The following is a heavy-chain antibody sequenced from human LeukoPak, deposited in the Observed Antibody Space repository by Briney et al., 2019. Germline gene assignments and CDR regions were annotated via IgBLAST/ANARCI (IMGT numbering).Heavy chain of an antibody. CDR2: IYYSGST. V-gene: IGHV4-59*01. D-gene: IGHD4-17*01. J-gene: IGHJ4*02. Sequence: PSETLSLTCAVSGGSIRSYYWSWIRQPPGKGLEWIGYIYYSGSTNYNPSLKSRVSISVDTSKNQFSLKLSSVTAADTAVYYCARTGSTVTMLYPFDHWGQGTLVTVSS. CDR3: ARTGSTVTMLYPFDH. CDR1: GGSIRSYY.